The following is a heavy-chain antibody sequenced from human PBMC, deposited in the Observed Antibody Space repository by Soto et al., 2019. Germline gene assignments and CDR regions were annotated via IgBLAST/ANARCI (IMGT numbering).Heavy chain of an antibody. CDR2: IYYSGST. V-gene: IGHV4-59*02. D-gene: IGHD7-27*01. Sequence: SETLSLTCTVTGGSVSSYYWSWIRQPPGKGLEWIGYIYYSGSTNYNPSLKSRVTISVDTSNNQFSLKMNSVTAADTAVYYCAKNWNWGSLVHWGQGTLVTVSS. CDR1: GGSVSSYY. CDR3: AKNWNWGSLVH. J-gene: IGHJ4*02.